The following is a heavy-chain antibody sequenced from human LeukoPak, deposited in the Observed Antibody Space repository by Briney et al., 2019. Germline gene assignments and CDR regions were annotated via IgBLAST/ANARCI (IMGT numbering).Heavy chain of an antibody. CDR2: ISASSGII. CDR1: GLTFNTYT. Sequence: GGSLRLSCAPSGLTFNTYTMNWVRQAPRKGLEWVSYISASSGIIYYADSVRGLFTISRDNANNSLYLQMNSLRAEDTAVYYCARGSLYYGSSGQVPFDYWGQGTLVTVSS. V-gene: IGHV3-48*01. D-gene: IGHD3-22*01. CDR3: ARGSLYYGSSGQVPFDY. J-gene: IGHJ4*02.